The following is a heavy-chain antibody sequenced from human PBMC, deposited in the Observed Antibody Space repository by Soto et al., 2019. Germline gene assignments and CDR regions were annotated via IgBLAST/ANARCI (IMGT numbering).Heavy chain of an antibody. D-gene: IGHD2-2*01. Sequence: SETLSLTCTVSGGSISSYYWSWIRQPPGKGLEWIGYIYYSGSTYYNPSLKSRVTISVDTSKNQFSLKLSSVTAADTAVYYCASDCISTSCYVGVYYGMDVWGQGTTVTVSS. CDR1: GGSISSYY. CDR3: ASDCISTSCYVGVYYGMDV. J-gene: IGHJ6*02. CDR2: IYYSGST. V-gene: IGHV4-59*08.